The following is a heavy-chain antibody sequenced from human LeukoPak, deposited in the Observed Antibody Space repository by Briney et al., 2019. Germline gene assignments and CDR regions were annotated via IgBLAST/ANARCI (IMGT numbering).Heavy chain of an antibody. Sequence: GGSLRLSCAASGFTFSSYAMSWVRQAPGKGLEWVSAISGSGGSTYYADSVKGRFTISRDNSKNTLYLQMNSLRAEDTAVYYGAKAHDYYYYYGMDVWGQGTTVTVSS. CDR3: AKAHDYYYYYGMDV. V-gene: IGHV3-23*01. CDR2: ISGSGGST. J-gene: IGHJ6*02. CDR1: GFTFSSYA.